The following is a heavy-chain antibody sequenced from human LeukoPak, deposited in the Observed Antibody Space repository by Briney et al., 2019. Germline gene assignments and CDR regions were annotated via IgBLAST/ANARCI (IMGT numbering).Heavy chain of an antibody. CDR3: AKVPSIWFGELLYRGLDP. D-gene: IGHD3-10*01. J-gene: IGHJ5*02. CDR2: ISGSGGST. CDR1: GFTFSSYA. V-gene: IGHV3-23*01. Sequence: PGGSLRLSCAASGFTFSSYAMSWVRQAPGKGLEWVSAISGSGGSTYYADSVKGRFTISRDNSKNTLYLQMNSLRAEDTAVYYCAKVPSIWFGELLYRGLDPWGQGTLVTVSS.